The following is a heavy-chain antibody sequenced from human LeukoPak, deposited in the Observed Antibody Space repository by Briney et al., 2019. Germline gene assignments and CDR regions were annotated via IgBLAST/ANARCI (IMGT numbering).Heavy chain of an antibody. J-gene: IGHJ4*02. V-gene: IGHV3-33*01. CDR3: ARDSYYYDSSGYYSYLFDY. D-gene: IGHD3-22*01. CDR1: GFTFSSYG. Sequence: GGSLRLSCAASGFTFSSYGMHWVRQAPGKGLEWVAAIWYDGSNKYYADSVKGRFTISRDNSKNTLYLQMNSLRAEDTAVYYCARDSYYYDSSGYYSYLFDYWGQGTLVTVSS. CDR2: IWYDGSNK.